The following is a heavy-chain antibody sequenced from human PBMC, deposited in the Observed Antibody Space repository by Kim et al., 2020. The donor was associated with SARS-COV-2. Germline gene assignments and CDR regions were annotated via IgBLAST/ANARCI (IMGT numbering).Heavy chain of an antibody. D-gene: IGHD2-2*01. Sequence: GGSLRLSCAASGFTFSSYGMHWVRQAPGKGLEWVAVISYDGSNKYYADSVKGRFTISRDNSKNTLYLQMNSLRAEDTAVYYCAKGYCSSTSCSLVDYWGQGTLVTVSS. V-gene: IGHV3-30*18. CDR2: ISYDGSNK. J-gene: IGHJ4*02. CDR3: AKGYCSSTSCSLVDY. CDR1: GFTFSSYG.